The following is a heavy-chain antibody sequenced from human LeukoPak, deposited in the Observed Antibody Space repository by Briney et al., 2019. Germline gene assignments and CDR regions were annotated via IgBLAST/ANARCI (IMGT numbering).Heavy chain of an antibody. D-gene: IGHD3-10*01. J-gene: IGHJ4*02. V-gene: IGHV3-23*01. CDR3: APWYGSGSYYPDY. Sequence: GGSLRLSCAASGFTFSSYAMSWVRQAPGEGLEWVSAISGSGGSTYYADSVKGRFTISRDNSKNTLYLQMNSLRAEDTAVYYCAPWYGSGSYYPDYWGQGTLVTVSS. CDR1: GFTFSSYA. CDR2: ISGSGGST.